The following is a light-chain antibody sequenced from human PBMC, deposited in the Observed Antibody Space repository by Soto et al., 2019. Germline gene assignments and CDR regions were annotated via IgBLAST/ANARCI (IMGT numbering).Light chain of an antibody. CDR3: GSCSGTLVV. Sequence: QSVLTQPASVSGSPGQSITISCTGTSSDVGVDDYVSWYQQHPGKAPKLILFDVSNRPSGIPDRFSGSKSGNTASLTISGLQAEDEADYYCGSCSGTLVVFGGGTKLTVL. CDR1: SSDVGVDDY. J-gene: IGLJ2*01. CDR2: DVS. V-gene: IGLV2-14*03.